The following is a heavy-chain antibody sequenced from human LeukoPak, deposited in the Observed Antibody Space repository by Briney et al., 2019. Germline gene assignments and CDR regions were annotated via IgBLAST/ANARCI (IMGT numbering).Heavy chain of an antibody. J-gene: IGHJ4*02. CDR2: INWNGETT. CDR3: ATHSYYYGSGSYPHYLDY. D-gene: IGHD3-10*01. V-gene: IGHV3-20*04. Sequence: PGGALRLSCAASGFSFEDNGMTWVRQVPGKGLEWVSGINWNGETTGYVGSVKGRFTISRDNAKNSLYLQMNSLRAEDTALYYCATHSYYYGSGSYPHYLDYWGQGTLVTVSS. CDR1: GFSFEDNG.